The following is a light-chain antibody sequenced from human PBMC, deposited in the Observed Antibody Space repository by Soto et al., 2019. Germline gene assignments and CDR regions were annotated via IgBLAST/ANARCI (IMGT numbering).Light chain of an antibody. V-gene: IGKV1-17*01. Sequence: IQMTQSPSSLSAFVGDRVTITCRASQDIGNDLGWYQQKPGKGPNLLIYEGSTLQSGVPSRFSGSGSGTELTLTISSLQPEDFATYYCQQLPGTFGQGTKVDNK. CDR3: QQLPGT. CDR1: QDIGND. CDR2: EGS. J-gene: IGKJ1*01.